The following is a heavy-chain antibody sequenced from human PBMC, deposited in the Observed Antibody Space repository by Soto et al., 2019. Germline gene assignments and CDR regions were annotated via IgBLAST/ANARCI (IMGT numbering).Heavy chain of an antibody. CDR1: GYTFTSYA. D-gene: IGHD6-13*01. Sequence: QVQLVQSGAEVKKPGASVKVSCKASGYTFTSYAMHWVRQAPGQRLEWMGWINAGNGNTKYSQKFQGRVTITRDTSASTAYMELRSLTSEDTAVYYCARDGAGSSWYGWEYYYYGMDVWGQGTTVTVSS. J-gene: IGHJ6*02. CDR2: INAGNGNT. CDR3: ARDGAGSSWYGWEYYYYGMDV. V-gene: IGHV1-3*01.